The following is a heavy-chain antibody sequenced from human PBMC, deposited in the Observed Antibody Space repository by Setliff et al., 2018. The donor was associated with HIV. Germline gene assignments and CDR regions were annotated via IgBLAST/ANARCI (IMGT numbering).Heavy chain of an antibody. CDR2: ISGSGAST. J-gene: IGHJ4*02. CDR3: ARSGNPIDQ. D-gene: IGHD3-3*01. CDR1: GGSISSCN. Sequence: ETLSLTCAVSGGSISSCNWWSWVRQAPGKGLEWVLVISGSGASTYYADSVKGRFTISRDNSKNTLYLQMSSLRVEDTAIYYCARSGNPIDQWGQGTLVTVSS. V-gene: IGHV3-23*01.